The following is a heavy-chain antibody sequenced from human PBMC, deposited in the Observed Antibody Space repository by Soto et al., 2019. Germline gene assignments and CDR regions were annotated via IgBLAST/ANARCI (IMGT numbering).Heavy chain of an antibody. V-gene: IGHV4-39*01. J-gene: IGHJ4*02. CDR1: GGSIGSSSYY. D-gene: IGHD3-10*01. CDR3: ARSLRGGPPFDY. Sequence: SETLSLTCTVSGGSIGSSSYYWGWIRQPPGKGLEWIGSIYNRGSTYSNPSLKNRLTTSIDTSKNQFSLKLTSVTAADTYVYYCARSLRGGPPFDYWGQGTLVTVSS. CDR2: IYNRGST.